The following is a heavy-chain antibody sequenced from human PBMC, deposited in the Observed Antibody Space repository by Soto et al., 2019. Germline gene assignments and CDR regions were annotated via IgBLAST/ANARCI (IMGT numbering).Heavy chain of an antibody. J-gene: IGHJ6*03. CDR3: AKDRASYERYYYYYMDV. CDR1: GFTFSDYG. V-gene: IGHV3-30*18. Sequence: GGSLRLSCAASGFTFSDYGIHWVRQAPGKGLEWVAVISYDETNKYYVDSVKGRFTISRDNSKNTLYLQMNSLRPEDTAVYYCAKDRASYERYYYYYMDVWGKGTTVTVSS. D-gene: IGHD3-16*01. CDR2: ISYDETNK.